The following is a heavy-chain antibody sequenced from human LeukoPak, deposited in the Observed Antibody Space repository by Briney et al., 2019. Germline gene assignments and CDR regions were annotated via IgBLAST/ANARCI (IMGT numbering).Heavy chain of an antibody. D-gene: IGHD3-16*02. CDR2: ISPHTGVT. J-gene: IGHJ5*01. V-gene: IGHV1-2*02. CDR1: GYTFTHYY. CDR3: ARDVYVVVIPPDNWFDS. Sequence: ASVKVSCKASGYTFTHYYMHWVRQAPGQGLEWMGWISPHTGVTHYAQRFQGRVTMTRDTSVSTVYMEMARLRSDDTAVYFCARDVYVVVIPPDNWFDSWGQGTLVTVSP.